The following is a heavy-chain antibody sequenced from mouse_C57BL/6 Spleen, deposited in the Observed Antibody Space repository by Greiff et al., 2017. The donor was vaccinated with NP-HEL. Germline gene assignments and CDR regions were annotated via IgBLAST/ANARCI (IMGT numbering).Heavy chain of an antibody. J-gene: IGHJ2*01. D-gene: IGHD3-1*01. V-gene: IGHV3-6*01. CDR3: ARDLGYSLDY. CDR2: ISYDGSN. Sequence: EVQLQESGPGLVKPSQSLSLTCSVTGYSITSGYYWNWIRQFPGNKLEWMGYISYDGSNNYNPSLKNRISITRDTSKNQFFLKLNSVTTEDTATYYCARDLGYSLDYWGQGTTLTVSS. CDR1: GYSITSGYY.